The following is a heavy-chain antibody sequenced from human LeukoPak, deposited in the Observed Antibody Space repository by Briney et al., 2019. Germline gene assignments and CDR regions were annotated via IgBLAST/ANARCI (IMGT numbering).Heavy chain of an antibody. CDR3: ARDSYDSSGWSNYYYGMDV. V-gene: IGHV4-59*12. J-gene: IGHJ6*02. CDR1: GGSISSYY. Sequence: SETLSLTCTVSGGSISSYYWSWIRQPPGKGLEWIGYIYYSGSTNYNPSLKSRVTISVDTSKNQFSLKLSSVTAADTAVYYCARDSYDSSGWSNYYYGMDVWGQGTTVTVSS. D-gene: IGHD6-13*01. CDR2: IYYSGST.